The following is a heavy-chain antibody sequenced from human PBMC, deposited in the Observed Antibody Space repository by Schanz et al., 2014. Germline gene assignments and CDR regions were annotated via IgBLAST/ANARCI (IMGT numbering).Heavy chain of an antibody. J-gene: IGHJ5*02. CDR3: ARPALWFGDNCFDP. Sequence: EVQLVESGGGLVQPGGSLRLSCAASGFTFSSYSMNWVRQAPGKGLEWVLYISSSSSTRYYADSVKGRFTISRDNAKNSLFLQMNSLRAEDTAVYYCARPALWFGDNCFDPWGQGTLVTVSS. CDR1: GFTFSSYS. CDR2: ISSSSSTR. D-gene: IGHD3-10*01. V-gene: IGHV3-48*01.